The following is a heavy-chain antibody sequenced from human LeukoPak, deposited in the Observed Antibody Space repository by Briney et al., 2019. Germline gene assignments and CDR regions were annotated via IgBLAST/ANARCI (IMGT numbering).Heavy chain of an antibody. CDR3: ARDGGDGGYNEYYYYYMDV. V-gene: IGHV1-46*01. J-gene: IGHJ6*03. CDR1: GYTFTSYY. CDR2: INPSGGST. D-gene: IGHD5-24*01. Sequence: ASVKVSCKASGYTFTSYYMHWVRQAPGQGLEWMGIINPSGGSTSYAQKFQGRVTMTRDTSTSIVYMELSSLRSEDTAVYYCARDGGDGGYNEYYYYYMDVWGKGTTVTVSS.